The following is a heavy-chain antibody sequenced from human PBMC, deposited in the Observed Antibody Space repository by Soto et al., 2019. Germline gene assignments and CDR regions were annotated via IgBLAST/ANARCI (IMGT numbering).Heavy chain of an antibody. V-gene: IGHV1-3*01. J-gene: IGHJ4*02. Sequence: QVQLVQSGAEVKKPGASVKVSCKASGYTFTSYAMHWVRQAPGQRLEWMGWINAGNGNTKYSQKFQGRVTITSDTSASTAYMELSSLRSEDTAVYYCATARGEDYSSSSLDYWGQGTLVTVSS. CDR1: GYTFTSYA. CDR3: ATARGEDYSSSSLDY. CDR2: INAGNGNT. D-gene: IGHD6-6*01.